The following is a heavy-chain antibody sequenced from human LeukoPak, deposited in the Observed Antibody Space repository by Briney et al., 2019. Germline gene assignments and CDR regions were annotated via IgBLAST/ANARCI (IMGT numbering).Heavy chain of an antibody. CDR3: AKRDIVVVPAALLDH. CDR2: ISGGGGST. V-gene: IGHV3-23*01. J-gene: IGHJ4*02. D-gene: IGHD2-2*01. Sequence: PGGSLRLSCAASGFTFSSYAMSWVRQAPGKGLEWVSAISGGGGSTYYADSVKGRFTISRDNSQNTLYLQMNSLRAGDTAVYYCAKRDIVVVPAALLDHWGQGTLVTVSS. CDR1: GFTFSSYA.